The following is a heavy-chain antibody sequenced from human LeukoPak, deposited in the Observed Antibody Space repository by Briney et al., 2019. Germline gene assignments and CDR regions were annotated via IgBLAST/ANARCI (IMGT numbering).Heavy chain of an antibody. CDR3: ARRATLSADCSGGSCYGWEGVNWFDP. D-gene: IGHD2-15*01. J-gene: IGHJ5*02. Sequence: PGGSLRLSCAASGFTFSSYWMHWVRQAPGKGLVWVSRINSDGSSTSYADSVKGRFTISRDNAKNTLYLQMNSLRAEDTAVYYCARRATLSADCSGGSCYGWEGVNWFDPWGQGTLVTVSS. V-gene: IGHV3-74*01. CDR1: GFTFSSYW. CDR2: INSDGSST.